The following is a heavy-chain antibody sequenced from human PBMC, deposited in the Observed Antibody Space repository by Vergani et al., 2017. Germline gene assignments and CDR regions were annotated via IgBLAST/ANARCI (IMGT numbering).Heavy chain of an antibody. V-gene: IGHV4-61*02. CDR3: ARGLLWFGDKTGGMDV. D-gene: IGHD3-10*01. CDR2: IYTSGST. CDR1: GGSISSGSYY. Sequence: QVQLQESGPGLVKPSQTLSLTCTVSGGSISSGSYYWSWIRQPAGKGLEWIGRIYTSGSTNYNPSLKSRVTISVDTSKNQVSLKLSSVTAADTAVYYCARGLLWFGDKTGGMDVWGQGTTVTVSS. J-gene: IGHJ6*02.